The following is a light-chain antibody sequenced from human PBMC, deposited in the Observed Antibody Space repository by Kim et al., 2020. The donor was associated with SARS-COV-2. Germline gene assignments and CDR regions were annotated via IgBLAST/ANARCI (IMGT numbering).Light chain of an antibody. V-gene: IGKV1-6*01. Sequence: AAVGDRGTSTGRARQGVRNELGGYQHKPGEAHKHLIYAESSLERGVPSRFSGSGSGTDFTLTISSLQPEDFATYDCLHDYKYPRTFGQGTKVDIK. CDR1: QGVRNE. CDR2: AES. J-gene: IGKJ1*01. CDR3: LHDYKYPRT.